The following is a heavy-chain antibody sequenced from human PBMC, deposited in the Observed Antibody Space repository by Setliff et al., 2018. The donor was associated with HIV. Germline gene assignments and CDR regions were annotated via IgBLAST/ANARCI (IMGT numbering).Heavy chain of an antibody. CDR1: SYSISSCYY. CDR3: AREQFGGSYKSKVDY. J-gene: IGHJ4*02. CDR2: IYQSGST. D-gene: IGHD1-26*01. Sequence: PSETLSLTCSVSSYSISSCYYWGWIRQPPGKGLEWIGNIYQSGSTFYNPSLKSRVTMSVDTSKNQFSLKLNSVTAADTAVYYCAREQFGGSYKSKVDYWGQGTLVTVSS. V-gene: IGHV4-38-2*02.